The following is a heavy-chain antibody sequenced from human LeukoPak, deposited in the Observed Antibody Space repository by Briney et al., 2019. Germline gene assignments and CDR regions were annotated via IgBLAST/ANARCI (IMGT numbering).Heavy chain of an antibody. D-gene: IGHD3-3*01. V-gene: IGHV4-4*07. CDR1: GGSISSYY. CDR3: AKDYYDEGREPNWFDP. J-gene: IGHJ5*02. Sequence: SDTLSLTCNVSGGSISSYYWSWIRQPAGEGLEWIGRIYTSGSTAYHPHLKRRVTTSVDTSKNQFSLKLSSVTATGTAVYDCAKDYYDEGREPNWFDPWGQGTLVTVSS. CDR2: IYTSGST.